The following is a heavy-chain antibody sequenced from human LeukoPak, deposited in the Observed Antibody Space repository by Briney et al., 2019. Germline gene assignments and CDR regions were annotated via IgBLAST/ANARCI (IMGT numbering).Heavy chain of an antibody. D-gene: IGHD1-26*01. V-gene: IGHV4-34*01. CDR3: ARGDVGATTGYYYYSMDV. J-gene: IGHJ6*03. Sequence: ETLSLTCAVYGESFSGYYWSWIRQPPGKGLEWIGEINHSGSTNYNPSLKSRVTMSVDTSKNQFSLELNSVTAADTAVYFCARGDVGATTGYYYYSMDVWGEGTTVTVSS. CDR2: INHSGST. CDR1: GESFSGYY.